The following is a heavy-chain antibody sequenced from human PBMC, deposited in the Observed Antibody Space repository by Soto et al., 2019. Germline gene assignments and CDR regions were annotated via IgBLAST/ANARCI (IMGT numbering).Heavy chain of an antibody. D-gene: IGHD3-10*01. CDR3: AKTLYYYGSGSYYKGYYYYGMDV. CDR2: ISGSGGST. J-gene: IGHJ6*02. Sequence: EVQLLESGGGLVQPGGSLRLSCAASGFTFSSYAMSWVRQAPGKGLEWVSAISGSGGSTYYADSVKGRFTISRDNHKNSLYLQMNSVRAEDTAVYYCAKTLYYYGSGSYYKGYYYYGMDVWGQGTTVTVSS. V-gene: IGHV3-23*01. CDR1: GFTFSSYA.